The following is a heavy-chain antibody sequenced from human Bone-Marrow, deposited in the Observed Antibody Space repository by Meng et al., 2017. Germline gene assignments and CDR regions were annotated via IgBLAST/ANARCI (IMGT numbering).Heavy chain of an antibody. CDR3: GRDQGRELINH. J-gene: IGHJ4*02. Sequence: QVQLHESGPGLVKPSGTLSLPCTVSGDSISSDIWWSWVRQPPGKGLEWIGEVYQRGDTNYNPSLKSRVDISVDKSKNQFYLSLFSVTAADTAVYYCGRDQGRELINHWGQGTLVTVSS. CDR1: GDSISSDIW. V-gene: IGHV4-4*02. D-gene: IGHD1-7*01. CDR2: VYQRGDT.